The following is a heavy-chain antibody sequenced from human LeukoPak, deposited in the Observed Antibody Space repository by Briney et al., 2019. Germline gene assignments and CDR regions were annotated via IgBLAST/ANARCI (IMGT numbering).Heavy chain of an antibody. Sequence: SVKVSCKASGGTFSNLAISWVRQAPGQGLEWMGRIIPTTGLANYAQNFQGGVTITADKSTSTAYMELSSLRSEDTAVYYCARAPPRLDGYILYYWGQGTLVTVSS. CDR1: GGTFSNLA. CDR3: ARAPPRLDGYILYY. D-gene: IGHD5-24*01. CDR2: IIPTTGLA. J-gene: IGHJ4*02. V-gene: IGHV1-69*04.